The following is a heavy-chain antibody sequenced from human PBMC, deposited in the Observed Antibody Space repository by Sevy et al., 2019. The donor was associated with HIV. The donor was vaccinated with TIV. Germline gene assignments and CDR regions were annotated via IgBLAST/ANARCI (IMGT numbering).Heavy chain of an antibody. V-gene: IGHV3-11*01. CDR1: GFTFSDYY. D-gene: IGHD4-17*01. CDR3: ARDHVKDGDLGDYYYFAMDV. J-gene: IGHJ6*02. CDR2: ISGSDGTT. Sequence: GGSLRLSCAASGFTFSDYYMSWIRQAPGKGLEWIYISGSDGTTYYADSVKGRFTISRDNAKNSLYLQMNSLRAEDTAVYYCARDHVKDGDLGDYYYFAMDVWGQGTTVTVSS.